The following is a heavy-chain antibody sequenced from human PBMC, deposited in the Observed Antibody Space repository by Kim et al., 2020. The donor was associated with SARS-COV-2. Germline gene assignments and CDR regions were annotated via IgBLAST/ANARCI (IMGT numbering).Heavy chain of an antibody. D-gene: IGHD3-10*01. J-gene: IGHJ5*02. CDR3: ARDTGGRVYNWFDP. V-gene: IGHV6-1*01. Sequence: AVSVKSRITINPDTSKNQFSLQLNSVTPEDTAVYYCARDTGGRVYNWFDPWGQGTLVTVSS.